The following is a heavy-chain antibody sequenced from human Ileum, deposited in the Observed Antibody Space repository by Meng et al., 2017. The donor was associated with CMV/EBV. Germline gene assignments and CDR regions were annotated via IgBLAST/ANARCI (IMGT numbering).Heavy chain of an antibody. J-gene: IGHJ4*02. CDR1: GDRVSTNNVA. CDR3: ARESELLRFDH. CDR2: TAYRSKWDY. V-gene: IGHV6-1*01. Sequence: HTHASVPRLVRPSQTLSLTCDISGDRVSTNNVAWNWIRQAPLRGLEWLGRTAYRSKWDYEYSVSVKSRITISPDTSKNQFSLQLRSVTPEDTAVYYCARESELLRFDHWGQGTLVTASS. D-gene: IGHD6-6*01.